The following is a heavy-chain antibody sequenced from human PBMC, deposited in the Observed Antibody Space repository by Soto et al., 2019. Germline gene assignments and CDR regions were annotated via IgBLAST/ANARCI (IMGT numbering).Heavy chain of an antibody. CDR1: GFIFSRHS. J-gene: IGHJ6*02. CDR3: ARDPGPYGMDV. Sequence: EVQLVESGGGSVQPGGSLRLSCAASGFIFSRHSMNWVRQAPGKGLEWVSYIRSTARTINYADSVKGRFTISRDNAKNSVYLQMNSLRDEDTGIYYCARDPGPYGMDVWGQGTTVSVSS. CDR2: IRSTARTI. V-gene: IGHV3-48*02.